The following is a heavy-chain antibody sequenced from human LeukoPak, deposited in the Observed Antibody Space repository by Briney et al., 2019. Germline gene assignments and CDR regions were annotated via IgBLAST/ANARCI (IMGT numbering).Heavy chain of an antibody. D-gene: IGHD3-22*01. CDR3: AREDDSSGYYIGLFDY. J-gene: IGHJ4*02. CDR1: GGSISSCY. V-gene: IGHV4-4*07. Sequence: SETLSLTCTVSGGSISSCYWSWIRQPAGKGLEWIGRIYTSGSTNYNPSLKSRVTMSVDTSKNQFSLKLSSVTAADTAVYYCAREDDSSGYYIGLFDYWDQGTLVTVSS. CDR2: IYTSGST.